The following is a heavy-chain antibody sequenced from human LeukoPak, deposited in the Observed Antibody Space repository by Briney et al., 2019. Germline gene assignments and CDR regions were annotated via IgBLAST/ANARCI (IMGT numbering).Heavy chain of an antibody. D-gene: IGHD5-12*01. Sequence: GGSVRLSRAASGFPFSSYAMRWVRQAAGKGLEWVSAISGSGDSTYYADSVKGRFTISRDNSKNTRYLQMNTLRAEDTAVYYCARGPSGYHNTGGQGTLVTVSS. J-gene: IGHJ4*02. CDR1: GFPFSSYA. CDR2: ISGSGDST. V-gene: IGHV3-23*01. CDR3: ARGPSGYHNT.